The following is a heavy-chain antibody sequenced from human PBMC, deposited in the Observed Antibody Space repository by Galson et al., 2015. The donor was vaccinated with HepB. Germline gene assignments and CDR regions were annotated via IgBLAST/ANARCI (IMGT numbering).Heavy chain of an antibody. J-gene: IGHJ3*02. CDR2: ISWNSGSI. CDR1: GFTFDDYA. Sequence: SLRLSCAASGFTFDDYAMHWVRQAPGKGLEWVSGISWNSGSIGYADSVKGRFTISRDNAKNSLYLQMNSLRAEDTALYYCARAPASYYDFWSGYSYPGAFDIWGQGTMVTVSS. CDR3: ARAPASYYDFWSGYSYPGAFDI. V-gene: IGHV3-9*01. D-gene: IGHD3-3*01.